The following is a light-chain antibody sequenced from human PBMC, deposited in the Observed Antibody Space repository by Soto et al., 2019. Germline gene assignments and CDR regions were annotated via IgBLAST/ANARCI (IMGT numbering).Light chain of an antibody. V-gene: IGLV2-23*01. CDR1: SSDVGSYNL. CDR3: GSWDSSLSAYV. CDR2: EAT. J-gene: IGLJ1*01. Sequence: QSVLTQPASVSGSPEQSITISCTGTSSDVGSYNLVSWYQQHPDKAPKVMIYEATKRPSGVSNRFSGSKSGNTASLTISGLQAEDEADYYCGSWDSSLSAYVFGTGTKVTVL.